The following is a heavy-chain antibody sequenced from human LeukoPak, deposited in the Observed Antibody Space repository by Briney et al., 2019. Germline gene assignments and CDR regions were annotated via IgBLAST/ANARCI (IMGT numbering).Heavy chain of an antibody. Sequence: PGGSLRLSCAASGFTFSSYEMDWVRRAPGKGLEWVSYIGSSGGSRYYADSVKGRFTSSRDNAKNSLYLQMNSLRVEDTAVYYCAREDGDAFDIWGQGTMVSASS. CDR1: GFTFSSYE. CDR2: IGSSGGSR. V-gene: IGHV3-48*03. J-gene: IGHJ3*02. D-gene: IGHD5-24*01. CDR3: AREDGDAFDI.